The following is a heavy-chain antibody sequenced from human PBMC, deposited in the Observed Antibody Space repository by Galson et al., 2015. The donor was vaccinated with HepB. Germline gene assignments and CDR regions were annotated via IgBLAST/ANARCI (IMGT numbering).Heavy chain of an antibody. CDR2: ISYDGSNK. CDR1: GFTFSSYA. Sequence: SLRLSCAASGFTFSSYAMHWVRQAPGKGLEWVAVISYDGSNKYYADSVKGRFTISRDNSKNTLYLQMNSLRAEDTAVYYCARELAAAGKYYYHGMDVWGQGTTVTVSS. V-gene: IGHV3-30-3*01. CDR3: ARELAAAGKYYYHGMDV. J-gene: IGHJ6*02. D-gene: IGHD6-13*01.